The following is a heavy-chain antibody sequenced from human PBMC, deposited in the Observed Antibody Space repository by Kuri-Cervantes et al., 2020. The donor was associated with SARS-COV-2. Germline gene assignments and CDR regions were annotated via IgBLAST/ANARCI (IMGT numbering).Heavy chain of an antibody. D-gene: IGHD2-2*02. CDR2: IIPIFGKA. J-gene: IGHJ3*02. V-gene: IGHV1-69*06. CDR1: GGTFSSYT. Sequence: SVKVSCKASGGTFSSYTISWVRQAPGQGLEWMGGIIPIFGKANYAQKFQGSVTITADKSTSTAYMGLSSLRSEDTAVYYCARGGVGYCSSTSCYSFWDFDIWGQGTMVTVSS. CDR3: ARGGVGYCSSTSCYSFWDFDI.